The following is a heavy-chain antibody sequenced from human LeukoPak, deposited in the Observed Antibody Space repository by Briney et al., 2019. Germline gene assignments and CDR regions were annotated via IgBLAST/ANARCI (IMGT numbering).Heavy chain of an antibody. CDR1: GFTLSTYA. J-gene: IGHJ4*02. CDR2: TSSSDAVT. V-gene: IGHV3-23*01. Sequence: GGSLRLSCAASGFTLSTYAMSWVRQTPGKGLGWVAATSSSDAVTYHADSVRGRFTISRDNSKNTLYLQMNSLRVEDTGIYFCARGSTFGGVISDFWGQGTLVTVSS. CDR3: ARGSTFGGVISDF. D-gene: IGHD3-16*02.